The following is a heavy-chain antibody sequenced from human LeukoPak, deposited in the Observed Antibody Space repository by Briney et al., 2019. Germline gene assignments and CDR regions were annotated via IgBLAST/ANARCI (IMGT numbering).Heavy chain of an antibody. V-gene: IGHV4-39*01. J-gene: IGHJ6*03. CDR3: ARRPRANNWGEYYYMDV. CDR2: IYYSGST. D-gene: IGHD7-27*01. CDR1: GGSIGSSSYY. Sequence: TLSLTCTVSGGSIGSSSYYWGWIRQPPGKGLEWIGSIYYSGSTYYNPSLKSRVTISVDTSKNQFSLKLSSVTAADTAVYYCARRPRANNWGEYYYMDVWGKGTTVTVSS.